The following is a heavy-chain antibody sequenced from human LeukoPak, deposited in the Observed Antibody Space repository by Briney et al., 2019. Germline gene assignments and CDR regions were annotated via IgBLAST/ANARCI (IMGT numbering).Heavy chain of an antibody. V-gene: IGHV1-24*01. CDR2: FDPEDGET. D-gene: IGHD2-2*01. CDR3: ATEPKVGCSSTSGQLNWFDP. CDR1: GYTLTDLS. Sequence: ASVKVSCKVSGYTLTDLSMHWVRQAPGKGLEWMGGFDPEDGETIYAQKFQGRVTMTEDTSTDTAYMALSSLRSEDTAVYYCATEPKVGCSSTSGQLNWFDPWGQGTLVTVSS. J-gene: IGHJ5*02.